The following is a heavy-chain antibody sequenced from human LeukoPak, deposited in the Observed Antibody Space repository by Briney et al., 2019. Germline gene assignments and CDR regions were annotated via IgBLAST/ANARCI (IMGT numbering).Heavy chain of an antibody. V-gene: IGHV4-61*02. J-gene: IGHJ4*02. CDR1: GGSISSGSYY. Sequence: SETLSLTCTVSGGSISSGSYYWSWIRQPAGKGLEWIGRIYTSGSTNYNPSLKSRVTISVDTSKNQFSLKLSSVTAADTAVYYCARVGDSSGWVGEVYFDYWGQGTLVTVSS. D-gene: IGHD6-19*01. CDR2: IYTSGST. CDR3: ARVGDSSGWVGEVYFDY.